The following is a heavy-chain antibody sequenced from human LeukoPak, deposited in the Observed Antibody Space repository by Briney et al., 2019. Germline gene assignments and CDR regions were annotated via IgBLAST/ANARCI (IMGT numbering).Heavy chain of an antibody. D-gene: IGHD6-19*01. V-gene: IGHV1-69*05. CDR3: ARTSNGYSSGWYYYNYMDV. Sequence: SVKVSCKASGGTFSSYAISWVRQAPGQGLEWMGGIIPIFGTANYAQKFQGRVTITTDESTSTAYMELSSLRSEDTAVYYCARTSNGYSSGWYYYNYMDVWGKGTTVTVSS. J-gene: IGHJ6*03. CDR1: GGTFSSYA. CDR2: IIPIFGTA.